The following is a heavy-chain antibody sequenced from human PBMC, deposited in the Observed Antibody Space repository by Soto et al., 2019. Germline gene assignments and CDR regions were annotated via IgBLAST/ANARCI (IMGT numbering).Heavy chain of an antibody. V-gene: IGHV3-30*18. J-gene: IGHJ6*03. D-gene: IGHD2-15*01. Sequence: GGSLRLSCAASGFTFSSYGMHWVRQAPGKGLEWVAIISYDGSNKYYADSVKGRFTISRDNSKNTLCLQMNSLRAEDTAVYYCAKVSADCSGGSCYYYMDVWGKGTTVTVSS. CDR3: AKVSADCSGGSCYYYMDV. CDR1: GFTFSSYG. CDR2: ISYDGSNK.